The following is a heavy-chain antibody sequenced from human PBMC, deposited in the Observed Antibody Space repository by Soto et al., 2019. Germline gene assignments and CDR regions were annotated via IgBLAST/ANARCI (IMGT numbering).Heavy chain of an antibody. J-gene: IGHJ4*02. D-gene: IGHD4-17*01. CDR1: GYAFKSYA. CDR2: IIPSYDRT. CDR3: ARDPTNDYGDDTFDY. Sequence: GASVKVSCKASGYAFKSYAIHCVRQAPGQGLEYMGRIIPSYDRTKYAQKFQGRLTVTADIYTSTVYMELSSLRSEDTAVYYCARDPTNDYGDDTFDYWGQGTKVTVSS. V-gene: IGHV1-69*06.